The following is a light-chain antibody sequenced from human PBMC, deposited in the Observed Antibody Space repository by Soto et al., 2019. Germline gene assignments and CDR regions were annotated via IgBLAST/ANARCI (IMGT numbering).Light chain of an antibody. J-gene: IGLJ1*01. V-gene: IGLV2-14*01. Sequence: QSVLTQPASVSGSPGQSIAISCTGTSSDVGGYSYVSWYQQQPGKAPKLVISDVSNRPSGVSDRFSGSKSGNTASLTISGLQTEDDDDYYCASYTTSSTYVFXTGTKVTVL. CDR1: SSDVGGYSY. CDR3: ASYTTSSTYV. CDR2: DVS.